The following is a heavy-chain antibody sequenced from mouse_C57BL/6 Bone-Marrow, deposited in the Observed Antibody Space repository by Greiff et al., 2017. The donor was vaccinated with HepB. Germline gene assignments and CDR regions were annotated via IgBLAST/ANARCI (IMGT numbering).Heavy chain of an antibody. J-gene: IGHJ4*01. V-gene: IGHV7-3*01. D-gene: IGHD1-1*01. CDR3: ARYSTVVAPYYAMDY. CDR2: IRNKANGYTT. CDR1: GFTFTDYY. Sequence: EVQLVESGGGLVQPGGSLSLSCAASGFTFTDYYMSWVRQPPGKALEWLGFIRNKANGYTTEYSASVKGRFTISRDNSQSILYLQMNALRAEDSATYYCARYSTVVAPYYAMDYWGQGTSVTVSS.